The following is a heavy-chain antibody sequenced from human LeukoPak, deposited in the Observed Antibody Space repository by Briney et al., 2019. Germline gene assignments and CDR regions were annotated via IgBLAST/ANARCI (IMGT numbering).Heavy chain of an antibody. CDR2: FDPEDGET. CDR1: GYTLTELS. Sequence: PEASVKVSCKVSGYTLTELSMHWVRQAPGKGLEWMGGFDPEDGETIYAQKFQGRVTMTEDTSTDTAYMELSSLRSEDTAVYYCATMGKYGSGSYFHYWGQGTLVTVSS. D-gene: IGHD3-10*01. V-gene: IGHV1-24*01. CDR3: ATMGKYGSGSYFHY. J-gene: IGHJ4*02.